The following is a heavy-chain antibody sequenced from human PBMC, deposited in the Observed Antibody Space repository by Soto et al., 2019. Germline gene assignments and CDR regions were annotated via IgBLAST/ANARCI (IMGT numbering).Heavy chain of an antibody. V-gene: IGHV3-21*01. D-gene: IGHD2-2*02. J-gene: IGHJ4*02. CDR3: ASGSCTSWYMSGGPSRDY. Sequence: EVQLVESGGGLVKPGGSLRLSCAASGFTFSSYSMNWVRQAPGKGLEWVSSISSSSSYIYYADSVKGRFTISRDNAQNSLDVQMDSLGAEDAAVYYCASGSCTSWYMSGGPSRDYWGQGTLVTVAS. CDR2: ISSSSSYI. CDR1: GFTFSSYS.